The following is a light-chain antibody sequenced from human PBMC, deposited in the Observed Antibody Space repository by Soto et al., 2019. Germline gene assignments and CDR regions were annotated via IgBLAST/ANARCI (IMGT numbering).Light chain of an antibody. J-gene: IGLJ2*01. Sequence: QSVLTQPPSVSGAPGQRVTISCTGSSSNIGAGYDVHWYQQLPGTAPKLLMYGNSNRPSGVPDRFSGSKSGTSASLAITGLQAEYEADYYCQSYDSSLSGVVFGGGTQLTVL. CDR1: SSNIGAGYD. CDR3: QSYDSSLSGVV. V-gene: IGLV1-40*01. CDR2: GNS.